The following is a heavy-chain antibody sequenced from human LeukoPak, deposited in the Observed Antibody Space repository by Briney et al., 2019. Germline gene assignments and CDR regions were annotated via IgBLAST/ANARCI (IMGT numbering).Heavy chain of an antibody. Sequence: SETLSLTCTLSGGSISSSSYYWAWIRQPPGKGLEWIGSIYYSGSTYYNPSLKSRVTISVGTSKNQFSLKLSSVTAADTAVYYCARINYDSSGYYASFDYWGQGTLVTVSS. D-gene: IGHD3-22*01. CDR3: ARINYDSSGYYASFDY. V-gene: IGHV4-39*01. CDR1: GGSISSSSYY. CDR2: IYYSGST. J-gene: IGHJ4*02.